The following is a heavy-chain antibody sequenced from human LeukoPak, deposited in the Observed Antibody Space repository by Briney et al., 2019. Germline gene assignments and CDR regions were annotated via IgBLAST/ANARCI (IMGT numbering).Heavy chain of an antibody. CDR2: INHSGST. J-gene: IGHJ5*02. V-gene: IGHV4-34*01. Sequence: SETLSLTCAVYGESFSGYYWSWIRQPPAKGLEWIGEINHSGSTNYNPSLKSRVTILVDTSKNQFSLKLSSVTAAHTAVYYCARGRLRFLDSRFDPWGQGTLVTVSS. CDR3: ARGRLRFLDSRFDP. D-gene: IGHD3-3*01. CDR1: GESFSGYY.